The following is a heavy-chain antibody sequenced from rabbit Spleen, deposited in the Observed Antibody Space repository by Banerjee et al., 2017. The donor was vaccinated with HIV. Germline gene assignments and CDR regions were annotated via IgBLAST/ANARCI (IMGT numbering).Heavy chain of an antibody. CDR2: IDLVFGVT. CDR3: VRASAYVYYAFDS. Sequence: QEQLVESGGGLVQPGGSLKLSCKASGFDFSNYGVSWVRQAPGKGLEWIGYIDLVFGVTYYATWVNGRFTISSHNAQNTLYLQLNSLTAADTATYFCVRASAYVYYAFDSWGPGTLVTVS. V-gene: IGHV1S47*01. D-gene: IGHD3-1*01. J-gene: IGHJ2*01. CDR1: GFDFSNYG.